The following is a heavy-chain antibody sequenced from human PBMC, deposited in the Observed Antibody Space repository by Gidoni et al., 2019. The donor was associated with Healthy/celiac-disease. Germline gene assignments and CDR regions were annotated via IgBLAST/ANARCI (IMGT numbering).Heavy chain of an antibody. CDR1: GFTFSSYG. V-gene: IGHV3-30*18. CDR2: ISYDGSNK. D-gene: IGHD2-15*01. CDR3: AKDPGPYCSGGSCYSSDY. J-gene: IGHJ4*02. Sequence: QVQLVESGGGVVQPGRSLRLSCAASGFTFSSYGMHWVRQAPGKGLEWVAVISYDGSNKYYADSVKGRFTISRDNSKNTLYLQMNSLRAEDTAVYYCAKDPGPYCSGGSCYSSDYWGQGTLVTVSS.